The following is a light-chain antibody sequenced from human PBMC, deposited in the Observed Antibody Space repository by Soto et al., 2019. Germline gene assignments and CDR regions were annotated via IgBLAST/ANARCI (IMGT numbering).Light chain of an antibody. CDR2: AAS. V-gene: IGKV1-39*01. Sequence: DIQMTQSPSSLSASVGDGATITCRASQSISSYVSWYQQKPGKAPKLLIYAASRLGSGVPSRFSGSRSGTDFTLTISSLQPEDFATYYCQQSYSRMTFGQGTKVDIK. CDR3: QQSYSRMT. J-gene: IGKJ1*01. CDR1: QSISSY.